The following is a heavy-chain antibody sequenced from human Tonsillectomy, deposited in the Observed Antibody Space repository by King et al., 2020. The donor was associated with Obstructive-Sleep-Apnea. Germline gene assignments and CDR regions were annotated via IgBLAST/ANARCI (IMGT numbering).Heavy chain of an antibody. V-gene: IGHV3-66*01. Sequence: VQLVESGGGLVQPGGSRRLSWAASGFTVRSRYISWVRQAPGKGPEWGSVVYSGGRTASADSVRGRFTISRDSSKNTVYLQMNTLRAEDTAVYYCARNSYSSSSSWGQGTLVTVSS. D-gene: IGHD6-13*01. J-gene: IGHJ4*02. CDR3: ARNSYSSSSS. CDR2: VYSGGRT. CDR1: GFTVRSRY.